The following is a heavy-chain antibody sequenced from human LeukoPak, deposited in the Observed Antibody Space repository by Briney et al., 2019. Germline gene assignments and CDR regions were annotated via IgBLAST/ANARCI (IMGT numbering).Heavy chain of an antibody. CDR3: VPRKEWSCYMDV. J-gene: IGHJ6*03. Sequence: PSETLSLTCTVSGGSISTYSWNWIRQPSGKGLEWVSDISGSGGSTYYADSVKGRFTISRDNSKSTLYLQMNSLRAEDTAVYYCVPRKEWSCYMDVWGKGTTVTVSS. CDR2: ISGSGGST. D-gene: IGHD3-3*01. CDR1: GGSISTYS. V-gene: IGHV3-23*01.